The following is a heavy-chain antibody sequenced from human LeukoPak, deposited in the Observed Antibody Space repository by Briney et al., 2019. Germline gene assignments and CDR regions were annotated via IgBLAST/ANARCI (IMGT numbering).Heavy chain of an antibody. CDR1: GYTFTGYY. CDR3: ARGGFGELFPCDY. J-gene: IGHJ4*02. D-gene: IGHD3-10*01. Sequence: ASVKLSCKASGYTFTGYYMHWVRQAPGQGLEWMGWINPNSGGTNYARKSQGRVTMTRDTSTSTAYMELSSLRSDDSAVYYCARGGFGELFPCDYWGQGTLVTVSS. V-gene: IGHV1-2*02. CDR2: INPNSGGT.